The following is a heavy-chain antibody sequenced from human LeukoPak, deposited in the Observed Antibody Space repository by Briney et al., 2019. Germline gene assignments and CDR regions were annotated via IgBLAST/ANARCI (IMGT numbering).Heavy chain of an antibody. J-gene: IGHJ4*02. CDR1: GFTFSTSA. V-gene: IGHV3-23*01. CDR2: ISVSGYST. CDR3: AKIFGVVMLTECDY. Sequence: HPGASLRLSCAASGFTFSTSAMGWVRQAPGKGLEWVSGISVSGYSTYYAESVKGRFTISRDNSKNTLYLQMNSLRAEDTAVYYCAKIFGVVMLTECDYWGQGTVVTVSS. D-gene: IGHD3-3*01.